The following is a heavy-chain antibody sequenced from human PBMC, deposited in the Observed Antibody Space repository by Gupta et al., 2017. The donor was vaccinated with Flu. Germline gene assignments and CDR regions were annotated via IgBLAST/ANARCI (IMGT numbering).Heavy chain of an antibody. Sequence: EVQLVQSGAEVKTAGESLQISCKGSGYSFTTYWIGWVRQMPGRGLAWMGFIYPGDSDNRYSPSFQGHVTISVDKSSNTAYLQWSSLKASDTAMYYCARQDGGDDGFDIWGQGTMVSVSS. CDR3: ARQDGGDDGFDI. V-gene: IGHV5-51*01. CDR1: GYSFTTYW. D-gene: IGHD2-21*02. CDR2: IYPGDSDN. J-gene: IGHJ3*02.